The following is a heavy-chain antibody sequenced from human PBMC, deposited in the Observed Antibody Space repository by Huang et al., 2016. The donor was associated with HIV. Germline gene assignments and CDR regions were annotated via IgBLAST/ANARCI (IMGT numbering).Heavy chain of an antibody. Sequence: QVQLVQSGAEVKKPGASVKVSCKASGYTFTNYVFSWVPQAPGQGLEWMGCVSAYNGNSNYAQKFQGRGTTTTDTSTTTVYMELRNLRSDDTAVYYCATDYFDSSGNGAFDIWGQGTMVTVSS. J-gene: IGHJ3*02. V-gene: IGHV1-18*01. CDR3: ATDYFDSSGNGAFDI. CDR2: VSAYNGNS. D-gene: IGHD3-22*01. CDR1: GYTFTNYV.